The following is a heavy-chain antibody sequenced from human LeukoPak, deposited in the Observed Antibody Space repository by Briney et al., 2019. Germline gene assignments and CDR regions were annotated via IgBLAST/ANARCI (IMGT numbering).Heavy chain of an antibody. CDR3: AKWRWRQSEYED. Sequence: GGSLRLSCEASGFSLSDHWMGWVRQAPGKGLECVANIKHDGSGKEYVDSVKGRFTISRDNAKNSVYLEMSSLRAEDTAVYYCAKWRWRQSEYEDWGQGTLVTVSS. CDR2: IKHDGSGK. J-gene: IGHJ4*02. V-gene: IGHV3-7*01. D-gene: IGHD5-24*01. CDR1: GFSLSDHW.